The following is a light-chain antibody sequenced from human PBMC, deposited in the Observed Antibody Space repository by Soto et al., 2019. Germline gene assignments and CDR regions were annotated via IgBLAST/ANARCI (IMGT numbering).Light chain of an antibody. CDR2: DIS. V-gene: IGKV3-20*01. CDR1: QTVSRN. J-gene: IGKJ1*01. Sequence: VMTQSPAALSVSPGERATPSCKASQTVSRNLAWYQQRPGQAPRLLIYDISNRAAGVPARFSGSGSGTDFTLTISRLEPEDFAVYYCQQYGSSRWTFGQGTKVDIK. CDR3: QQYGSSRWT.